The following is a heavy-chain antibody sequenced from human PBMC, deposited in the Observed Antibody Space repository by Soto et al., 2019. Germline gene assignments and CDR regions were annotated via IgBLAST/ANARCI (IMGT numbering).Heavy chain of an antibody. CDR3: ARDRAFDY. V-gene: IGHV4-31*03. CDR1: GVSISSGGYY. CDR2: IYHSGST. J-gene: IGHJ4*02. Sequence: PSETLSLTCTVSGVSISSGGYYWSWIRQHPGKGLEWIGNIYHSGSTYYNPSLKSRVTISVDTSKNQFSLKLSSVTAADTAVYYCARDRAFDYWGQGTLVTVSS.